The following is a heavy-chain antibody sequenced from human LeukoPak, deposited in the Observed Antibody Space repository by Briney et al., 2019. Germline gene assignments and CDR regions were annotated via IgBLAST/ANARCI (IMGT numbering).Heavy chain of an antibody. Sequence: SETLSLTCTVSGGSLNFYFWTWIRQSPGEGLEWIGYINDSGSVYYNPSLKSRATISLDTSKNQVSLRLTSVTAADTALYYCARNFARNSGDYGNDGVDIWGQGTMVTVSS. J-gene: IGHJ3*02. D-gene: IGHD4-17*01. V-gene: IGHV4-59*01. CDR1: GGSLNFYF. CDR2: INDSGSV. CDR3: ARNFARNSGDYGNDGVDI.